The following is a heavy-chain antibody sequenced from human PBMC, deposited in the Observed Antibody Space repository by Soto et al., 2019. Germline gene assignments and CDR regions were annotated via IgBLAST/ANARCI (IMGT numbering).Heavy chain of an antibody. CDR2: IYYSGST. CDR1: GGSISSYY. V-gene: IGHV4-59*01. Sequence: WETLSLTCTGSGGSISSYYWSWIRQPPGKGLEWIGYIYYSGSTNYNPSLKSRVTISVDTSKNQFSLKLSSVTAADTAVYYCARDTPYYFDYWGQGTLVTVSS. CDR3: ARDTPYYFDY. J-gene: IGHJ4*02.